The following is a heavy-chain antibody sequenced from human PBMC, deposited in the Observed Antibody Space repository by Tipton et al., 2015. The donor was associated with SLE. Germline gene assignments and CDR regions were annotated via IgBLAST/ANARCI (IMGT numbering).Heavy chain of an antibody. J-gene: IGHJ2*01. Sequence: LRLSCAASGFTFSSYALSWVRQAPGKGLEWIGSIYTSGSTNYNPSPKSRVTMSVDTSKNQFSLKLSSVTAADTAVYYCARGARYWYFDLWGRGTLVTVSS. D-gene: IGHD5-12*01. CDR3: ARGARYWYFDL. CDR2: IYTSGST. CDR1: GFTFSSYA. V-gene: IGHV4-59*10.